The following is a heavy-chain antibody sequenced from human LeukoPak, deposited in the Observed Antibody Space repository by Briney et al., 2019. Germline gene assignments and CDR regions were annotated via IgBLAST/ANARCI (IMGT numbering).Heavy chain of an antibody. Sequence: PEGSLRLSCAASGFTFSSYGMHWVRQAPGKGLEWVAVIWYDGSNKYYADSVKGRFTISRDNSKNTLYLQMNSLRAEDTAVYYCARMGAVVVPAAPSDYYFDYWGQGTLVTVSS. CDR3: ARMGAVVVPAAPSDYYFDY. CDR2: IWYDGSNK. J-gene: IGHJ4*02. CDR1: GFTFSSYG. D-gene: IGHD2-2*01. V-gene: IGHV3-33*01.